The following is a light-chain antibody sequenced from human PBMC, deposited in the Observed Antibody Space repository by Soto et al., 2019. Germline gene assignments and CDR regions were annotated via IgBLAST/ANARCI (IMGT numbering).Light chain of an antibody. J-gene: IGKJ5*01. CDR2: AAS. Sequence: DIQMTKYPSSLSASIADRVTMTCRASQSISNYLSWYQQKPGKAPKALIYAASSLQSGVPSRFSAVGSGRDFTLTISSVQPEDFATYYCQQSYMTPTFGQGTRLEI. CDR1: QSISNY. V-gene: IGKV1-39*01. CDR3: QQSYMTPT.